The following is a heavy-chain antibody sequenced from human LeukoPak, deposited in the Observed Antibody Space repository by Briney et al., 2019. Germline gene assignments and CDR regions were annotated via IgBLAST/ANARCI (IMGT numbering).Heavy chain of an antibody. CDR2: TYYRSKWYN. CDR1: GDSASSNSAA. CDR3: ARAPTFSVVVVAATSAFDP. D-gene: IGHD2-15*01. Sequence: PSQTLSLTCAISGDSASSNSAAWNWIRQSPSRGLEWLGRTYYRSKWYNDYAVSVKSRITINPDTSKNQFSLQLNSVTPEDTAVYYCARAPTFSVVVVAATSAFDPWGQGTLVTVSS. J-gene: IGHJ5*02. V-gene: IGHV6-1*01.